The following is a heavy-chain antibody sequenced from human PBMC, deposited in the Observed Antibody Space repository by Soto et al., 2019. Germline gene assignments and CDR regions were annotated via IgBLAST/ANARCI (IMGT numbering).Heavy chain of an antibody. CDR1: GYRFSSSW. V-gene: IGHV5-51*01. CDR2: VYPSDSDV. Sequence: PGESLKISCQGTGYRFSSSWIGWVRQKPGKGLEWLGSVYPSDSDVRYSPSFLGQVTISADKSIKTTYLQWSSLKASDTAIYFCASSVLVTSTMNYFDLWGQGTLVTVSS. CDR3: ASSVLVTSTMNYFDL. J-gene: IGHJ4*02. D-gene: IGHD2-8*02.